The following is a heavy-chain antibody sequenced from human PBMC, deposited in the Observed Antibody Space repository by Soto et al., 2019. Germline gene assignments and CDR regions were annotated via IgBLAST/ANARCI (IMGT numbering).Heavy chain of an antibody. CDR2: IYYSGST. CDR1: GGSISSGDYY. V-gene: IGHV4-30-4*01. D-gene: IGHD5-18*01. Sequence: SETLSLTCTVSGGSISSGDYYWSWIRQPPGKGLEWIGYIYYSGSTYYNPSLKSRVTISVDTSKNQFSLKLSSVTAADTAVYYCARTWIQLWYPDPWGQGTLVTVSS. J-gene: IGHJ5*02. CDR3: ARTWIQLWYPDP.